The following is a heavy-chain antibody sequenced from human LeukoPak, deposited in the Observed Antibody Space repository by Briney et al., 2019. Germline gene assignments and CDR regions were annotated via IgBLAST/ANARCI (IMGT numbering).Heavy chain of an antibody. CDR2: IRYDGSNK. CDR1: GFTFSSYG. J-gene: IGHJ4*02. D-gene: IGHD6-19*01. V-gene: IGHV3-30*02. CDR3: AKSIAVAGGYFDY. Sequence: PGGSLRLSCAASGFTFSSYGMHWVRQAPGKGLEWVAFIRYDGSNKYYADSVEGRFTISRDNSKNTLYLQMNSLRAEDTAVYYCAKSIAVAGGYFDYWGQGTLVTVSS.